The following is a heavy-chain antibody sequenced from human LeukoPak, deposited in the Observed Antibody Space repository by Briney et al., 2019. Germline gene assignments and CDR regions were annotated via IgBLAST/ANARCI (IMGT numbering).Heavy chain of an antibody. CDR2: ISAYNGNT. CDR1: GYTFTSYG. Sequence: GASVKVSCKASGYTFTSYGISWVRQAPGQGLEWMGWISAYNGNTNYAQKLQGRVTMTTDTSTSTAYMELRSLRSDDTAVYYCARDKKSAAIGHNWFDPWGQGTLVTVSS. V-gene: IGHV1-18*01. CDR3: ARDKKSAAIGHNWFDP. J-gene: IGHJ5*02. D-gene: IGHD2-2*02.